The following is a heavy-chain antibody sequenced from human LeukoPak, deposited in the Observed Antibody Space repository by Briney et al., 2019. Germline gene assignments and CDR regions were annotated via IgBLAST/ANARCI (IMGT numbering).Heavy chain of an antibody. CDR1: GFTFSSYA. D-gene: IGHD6-13*01. V-gene: IGHV3-23*01. CDR2: ISGRDGRT. CDR3: CTSPSFGSRWYQFNY. Sequence: SGRSLRLSCAASGFTFSSYAMHWVRQAPGKGLEWVSAISGRDGRTYYTDSVKGRFTISRDNSKNTLYLQMNSLRAEDTAVYYCCTSPSFGSRWYQFNYWGQGALVTVSS. J-gene: IGHJ4*02.